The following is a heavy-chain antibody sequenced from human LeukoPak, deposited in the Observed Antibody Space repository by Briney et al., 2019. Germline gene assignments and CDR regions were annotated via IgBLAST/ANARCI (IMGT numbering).Heavy chain of an antibody. V-gene: IGHV4-4*02. Sequence: PSETLSLTCAVSGGSISSSTWWTWVRQPPGKGLEWIGEVFYSGSTNSNPSLKSRLTMSVDESKHEFSLKLTSVTAADTAVYYCASGGLVSRYLYHWGQGTLVTVSP. CDR1: GGSISSSTW. CDR2: VFYSGST. J-gene: IGHJ5*02. D-gene: IGHD3-9*01. CDR3: ASGGLVSRYLYH.